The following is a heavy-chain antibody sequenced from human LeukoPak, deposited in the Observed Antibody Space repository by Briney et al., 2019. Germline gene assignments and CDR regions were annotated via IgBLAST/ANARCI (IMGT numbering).Heavy chain of an antibody. D-gene: IGHD3-22*01. J-gene: IGHJ4*02. CDR2: IYRGGST. CDR3: ARESGLLGDY. CDR1: GFTLSSYA. Sequence: PGGSLRLSCAASGFTLSSYAMSWVRQAPGKGLEWVSVIYRGGSTYYADSVKGRFTISRHNSKNTLYLQMNSLRAEDTAMYYCARESGLLGDYWGQGTLVTVSS. V-gene: IGHV3-53*04.